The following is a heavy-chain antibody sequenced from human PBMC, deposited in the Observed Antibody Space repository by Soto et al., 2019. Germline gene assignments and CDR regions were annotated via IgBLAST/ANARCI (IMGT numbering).Heavy chain of an antibody. V-gene: IGHV4-31*03. CDR3: AREQWLREGMDV. CDR2: LHYSWRT. J-gene: IGHJ6*02. D-gene: IGHD5-12*01. Sequence: LSLTCTVSGGSISSGGYYWSWIRQHPGKGLEWIGHLHYSWRTYYNPSLKSRVTISVDTSKKQFSLNLSSGTAADTAVYECAREQWLREGMDVWGQGTTVTVSS. CDR1: GGSISSGGYY.